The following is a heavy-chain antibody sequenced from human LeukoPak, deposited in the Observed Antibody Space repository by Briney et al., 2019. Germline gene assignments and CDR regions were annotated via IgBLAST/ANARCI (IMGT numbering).Heavy chain of an antibody. V-gene: IGHV3-66*01. D-gene: IGHD6-13*01. CDR3: TRDPPAVAINTYA. CDR2: IYSGGET. Sequence: PGGSLRLSCSASGVSVSSNFIIWVRPAPGKGLELVSLIYSGGETSYADSVKGRFSISRDNSKNTLYLQMNSLRVEDTAVYYCTRDPPAVAINTYAWGQGTLVTVSS. J-gene: IGHJ5*02. CDR1: GVSVSSNF.